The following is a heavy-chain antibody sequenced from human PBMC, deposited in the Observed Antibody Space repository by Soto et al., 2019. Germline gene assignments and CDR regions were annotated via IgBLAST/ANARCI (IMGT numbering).Heavy chain of an antibody. D-gene: IGHD3-3*01. Sequence: GASVKXSCKASGGTFSSYAISWVRQAPGQGLEWMGGIIPIFGTANYAQKFQGRVTITADESTSTAYMELSSLRSEDTAVYYCARDRGGHYDFWSGYFEFDYWGQGTLVTVSS. J-gene: IGHJ4*02. CDR1: GGTFSSYA. CDR2: IIPIFGTA. CDR3: ARDRGGHYDFWSGYFEFDY. V-gene: IGHV1-69*13.